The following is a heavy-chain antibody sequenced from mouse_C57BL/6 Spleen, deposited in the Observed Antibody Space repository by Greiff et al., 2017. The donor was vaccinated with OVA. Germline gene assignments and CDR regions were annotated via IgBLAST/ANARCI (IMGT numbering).Heavy chain of an antibody. V-gene: IGHV1-55*01. CDR2: IYPGSGST. Sequence: QVQLKQSGAELVKPGASVKMSCKASGYTFTSYWITWVKQRPGQGLEWIGDIYPGSGSTNYNEKFKSKATLTVDTSSSTAYMQLSSLTSEDSAVYYCARPTTVVAFDYWGQGTTLTVSS. J-gene: IGHJ2*01. D-gene: IGHD1-1*01. CDR1: GYTFTSYW. CDR3: ARPTTVVAFDY.